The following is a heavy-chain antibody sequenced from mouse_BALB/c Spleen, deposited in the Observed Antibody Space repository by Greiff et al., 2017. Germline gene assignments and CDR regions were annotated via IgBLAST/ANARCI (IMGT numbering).Heavy chain of an antibody. V-gene: IGHV14-4*02. CDR1: GFNIKDYY. CDR3: NAGIYYGYDKAFAY. J-gene: IGHJ3*01. Sequence: VQLQQSGAELVRSGASVKLSCTASGFNIKDYYMHWVKQRPEQGLEWIGWIDPENGDTEYAPKFQGKATMTADTSSNTAYLQLGSLTSEDTAVYYGNAGIYYGYDKAFAYWGQGTLVTVSA. CDR2: IDPENGDT. D-gene: IGHD2-2*01.